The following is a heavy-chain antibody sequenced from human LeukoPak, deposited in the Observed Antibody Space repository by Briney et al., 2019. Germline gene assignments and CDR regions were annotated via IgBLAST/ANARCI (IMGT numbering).Heavy chain of an antibody. J-gene: IGHJ4*02. D-gene: IGHD3-3*01. CDR2: ISCSGGST. CDR3: AKDSPINYDFWSGYPADY. CDR1: GGSISSYY. Sequence: SGPGLVKPSETLSLTCTVSGGSISSYYWSWIRQPPGKGLEWVSAISCSGGSTYYADSVRGRFTISRDNSKNTLYLQMNSLRAEDTAVYYCAKDSPINYDFWSGYPADYWGQGTLVTVSS. V-gene: IGHV3-23*01.